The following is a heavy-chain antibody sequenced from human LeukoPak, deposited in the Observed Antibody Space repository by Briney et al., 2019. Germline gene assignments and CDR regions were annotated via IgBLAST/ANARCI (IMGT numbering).Heavy chain of an antibody. J-gene: IGHJ4*02. CDR1: GGSISSSSYY. CDR3: ARQGYCSSTSCSLFDY. V-gene: IGHV4-39*01. Sequence: SETLSLTCTVSGGSISSSSYYWGWIRQPPGKGLEWIGSIYYSGSTYYNPSLKSRVTISEDTSKNQFSLKLSSVTAADTAVYYCARQGYCSSTSCSLFDYWGQGTLVTVSS. CDR2: IYYSGST. D-gene: IGHD2-2*01.